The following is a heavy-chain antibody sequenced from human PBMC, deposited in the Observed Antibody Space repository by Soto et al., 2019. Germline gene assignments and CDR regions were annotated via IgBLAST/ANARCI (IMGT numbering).Heavy chain of an antibody. J-gene: IGHJ6*02. CDR2: IDPSDSYT. D-gene: IGHD3-10*01. Sequence: GESLKISCKGSGYSFTSYWISWVRQMPGKGLEWMGRIDPSDSYTNYSPSFQGHVTISADKSISTAYLQWSSLKASDTAMYYCARREGSGSYYGGRLSYYYGMDVWGQGTTVTVSS. CDR3: ARREGSGSYYGGRLSYYYGMDV. CDR1: GYSFTSYW. V-gene: IGHV5-10-1*01.